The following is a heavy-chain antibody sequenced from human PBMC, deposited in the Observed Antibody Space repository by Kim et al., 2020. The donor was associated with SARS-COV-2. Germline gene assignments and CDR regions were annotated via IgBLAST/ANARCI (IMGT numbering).Heavy chain of an antibody. CDR3: ARDQAARKDGMDV. CDR2: ISYDGSNK. Sequence: GGSLRLSCAASGFTFSSYAMHWVRQAPGKGLEWVAVISYDGSNKYYADSVKGRFTISRDNSKNTLYLQMNSLRAEDTAVYYCARDQAARKDGMDVWGQGTTVTVSS. CDR1: GFTFSSYA. J-gene: IGHJ6*02. D-gene: IGHD6-6*01. V-gene: IGHV3-30-3*01.